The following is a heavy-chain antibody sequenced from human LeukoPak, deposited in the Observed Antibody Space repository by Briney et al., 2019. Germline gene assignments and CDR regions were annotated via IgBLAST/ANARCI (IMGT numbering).Heavy chain of an antibody. CDR3: AKGGWTPRYDSSGYLDY. D-gene: IGHD3-22*01. CDR1: GFTFSSYA. CDR2: ISGSGGST. Sequence: PGGSLRLSCAASGFTFSSYAMSWVRQAPGKGLEWVSAISGSGGSTYYADSVKGRFTISRDNSKNTLYLQMNSLRAEDTAVYYCAKGGWTPRYDSSGYLDYWGQGTLVTVSS. J-gene: IGHJ4*02. V-gene: IGHV3-23*01.